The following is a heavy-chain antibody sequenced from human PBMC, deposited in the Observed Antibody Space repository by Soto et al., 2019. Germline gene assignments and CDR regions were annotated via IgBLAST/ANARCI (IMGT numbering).Heavy chain of an antibody. V-gene: IGHV1-8*01. Sequence: QVHLVQSGAEARKPGASVKVSCKSSGYTFTSYAINWVRQATGQGLEWMGWMNPRTGDTAYAQRFQGRVTMTRNTSISTANMELSSLTSEDTAVYYCARGVYYYGSGSYNEYGRDALDIWGQGTMITVSS. CDR2: MNPRTGDT. D-gene: IGHD3-10*01. J-gene: IGHJ3*02. CDR3: ARGVYYYGSGSYNEYGRDALDI. CDR1: GYTFTSYA.